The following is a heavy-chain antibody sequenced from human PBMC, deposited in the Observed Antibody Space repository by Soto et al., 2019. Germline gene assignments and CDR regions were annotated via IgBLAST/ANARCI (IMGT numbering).Heavy chain of an antibody. D-gene: IGHD3-10*01. CDR3: ARQSSMVSIDS. J-gene: IGHJ4*02. CDR2: INPSDGST. V-gene: IGHV1-46*01. CDR1: GYSFISYY. Sequence: EASVKVSCKASGYSFISYYIHWVRQAPGQGLEWTGTINPSDGSTSHAQKFQGRLTMTRDTSTSTVYMELSSLRSEDTAVYYCARQSSMVSIDSQGQVPMGPVSS.